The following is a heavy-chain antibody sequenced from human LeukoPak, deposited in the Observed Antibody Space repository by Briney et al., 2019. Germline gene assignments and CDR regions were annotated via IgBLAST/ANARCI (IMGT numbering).Heavy chain of an antibody. CDR2: VYYSGST. Sequence: KPSETLSLTCIVSGGFISSSSYYWGWIRQPPGKGLEWIGSVYYSGSTYYNPSLKSRVTISVDTSKNQFSLKLSSVTAADTAVYYCARHGGHSSGWYLVDYWGQGTLVTVSS. CDR1: GGFISSSSYY. CDR3: ARHGGHSSGWYLVDY. D-gene: IGHD6-19*01. J-gene: IGHJ4*02. V-gene: IGHV4-39*01.